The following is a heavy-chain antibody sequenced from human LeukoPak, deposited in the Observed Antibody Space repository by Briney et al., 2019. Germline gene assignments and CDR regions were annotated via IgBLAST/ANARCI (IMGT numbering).Heavy chain of an antibody. CDR1: GGSISSGGYY. CDR2: IYSSGGA. V-gene: IGHV4-31*03. Sequence: PSQTLSLTCTVSGGSISSGGYYWSWIRQYPGKGLEWIGYIYSSGGAFYNPSLKSRVTISVDTSRNQFSLKLSSVTAADTAVYYCARDLYGDLDYWGQGTLVTVSS. CDR3: ARDLYGDLDY. J-gene: IGHJ4*02. D-gene: IGHD4-17*01.